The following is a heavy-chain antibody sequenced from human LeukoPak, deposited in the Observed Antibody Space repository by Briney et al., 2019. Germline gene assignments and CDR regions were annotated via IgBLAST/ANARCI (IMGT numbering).Heavy chain of an antibody. CDR1: GFTFSSYA. CDR2: ISYDGSNK. Sequence: GSLRLSCAASGFTFSSYAMHWVRQAPGKGLEWVAVISYDGSNKYYADSVKGRFTISRDNSKNTLYLQMNSLRAEDTAVYYCARAPDYYDSSGYSYFDYWGQGTLVTVSS. CDR3: ARAPDYYDSSGYSYFDY. D-gene: IGHD3-22*01. J-gene: IGHJ4*02. V-gene: IGHV3-30*04.